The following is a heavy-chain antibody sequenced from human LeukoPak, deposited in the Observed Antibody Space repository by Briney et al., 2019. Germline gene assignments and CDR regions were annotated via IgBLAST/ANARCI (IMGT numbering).Heavy chain of an antibody. V-gene: IGHV3-23*01. CDR3: AKDHSDYDILTGYYPPLDY. CDR1: GFTFSSYA. Sequence: GGSLRLSCAASGFTFSSYAMSWVRQAPGKGREWVSAISGSGGSTYYADSVKGRFTISRDNSKNTLYLQMNSLRAEDTAVYYCAKDHSDYDILTGYYPPLDYWGQGTLVTVSS. CDR2: ISGSGGST. J-gene: IGHJ4*02. D-gene: IGHD3-9*01.